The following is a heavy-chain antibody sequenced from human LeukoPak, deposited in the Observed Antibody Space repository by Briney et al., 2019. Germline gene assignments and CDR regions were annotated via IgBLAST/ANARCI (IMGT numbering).Heavy chain of an antibody. CDR2: IYYSGST. D-gene: IGHD6-13*01. CDR3: ASCKADSSSWFDY. V-gene: IGHV4-39*07. J-gene: IGHJ4*02. Sequence: SSETLSLTCTVSGGSISSSSYYWGWIRQPPGKGLEWIGSIYYSGSTYYNPSRKSRVTISVDTSKNQFSLKLSSVTAADTAVYYCASCKADSSSWFDYWGQGTLVTVSS. CDR1: GGSISSSSYY.